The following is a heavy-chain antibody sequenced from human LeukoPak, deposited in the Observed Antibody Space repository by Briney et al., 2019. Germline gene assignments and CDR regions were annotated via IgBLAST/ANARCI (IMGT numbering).Heavy chain of an antibody. Sequence: ASVKVSCKASGYTFTSYAMNWVRQAPGQGLEWMGWINTNTGNPTYAQGLTGRFVFSLDTSVSTAYLQISSLKAEDTAVYYCARDPSSYCGGDCYLYNWFDPWGQGTLVTVSS. CDR2: INTNTGNP. J-gene: IGHJ5*02. D-gene: IGHD2-21*02. V-gene: IGHV7-4-1*02. CDR1: GYTFTSYA. CDR3: ARDPSSYCGGDCYLYNWFDP.